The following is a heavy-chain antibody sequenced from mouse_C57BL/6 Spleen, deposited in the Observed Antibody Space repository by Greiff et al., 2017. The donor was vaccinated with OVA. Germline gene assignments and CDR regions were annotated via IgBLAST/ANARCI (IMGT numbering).Heavy chain of an antibody. Sequence: QVQLQQPGAELVKPGASVKMSCKASGYTFTSYWITWVKQRSGQGLEWIGWFYPGSGSIKYNEKFKDKATLTADKSSSTVYMELSRLTSEDSAVYFCARHEEDTGYFDYWGQGTTLTVSS. CDR3: ARHEEDTGYFDY. D-gene: IGHD5-1-1*01. V-gene: IGHV1-62-2*01. J-gene: IGHJ2*01. CDR2: FYPGSGSI. CDR1: GYTFTSYW.